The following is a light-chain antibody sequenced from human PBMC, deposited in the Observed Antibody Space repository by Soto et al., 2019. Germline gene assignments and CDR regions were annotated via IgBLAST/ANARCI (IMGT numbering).Light chain of an antibody. V-gene: IGKV1-5*01. CDR3: PQYNSHPPP. J-gene: IGKJ2*01. CDR1: QSISSW. Sequence: DIQMTQTPSTLSASVGDRVTITCRASQSISSWLAWYQQKPGKDPKLLIYDASSLESGVPSRFSGSGSGTEFTLTIISLQADDCIPYNCPQYNSHPPPFG. CDR2: DAS.